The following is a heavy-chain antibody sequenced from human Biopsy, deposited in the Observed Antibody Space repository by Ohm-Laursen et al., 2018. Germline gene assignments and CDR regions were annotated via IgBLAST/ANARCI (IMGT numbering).Heavy chain of an antibody. V-gene: IGHV4-38-2*02. D-gene: IGHD2/OR15-2a*01. J-gene: IGHJ6*02. Sequence: SETPSLTCTVSGFSISSGYYWGWIRQPPGKGLEWIGSVYDSGKSYYNPSLKSRVTISVDVSKNQFSLKLSSVTAADTAVYYCAGATNSTGWPYYYFYGMDVWGQGTTVTVSS. CDR2: VYDSGKS. CDR1: GFSISSGYY. CDR3: AGATNSTGWPYYYFYGMDV.